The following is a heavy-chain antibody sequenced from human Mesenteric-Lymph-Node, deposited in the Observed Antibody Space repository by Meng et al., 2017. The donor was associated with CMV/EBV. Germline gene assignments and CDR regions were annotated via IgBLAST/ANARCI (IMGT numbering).Heavy chain of an antibody. CDR1: FTGYY. CDR2: INPNSGGT. J-gene: IGHJ4*02. D-gene: IGHD6-13*01. V-gene: IGHV1-2*02. CDR3: ARDRLRGIAAAGAPPSLGY. Sequence: FTGYYRHWVRQAPGQGLEWMGWINPNSGGTNYAQKFQGRVTMTRDTSISTAYMELSRLRSDDTAVYYCARDRLRGIAAAGAPPSLGYWGQGTLVTVSS.